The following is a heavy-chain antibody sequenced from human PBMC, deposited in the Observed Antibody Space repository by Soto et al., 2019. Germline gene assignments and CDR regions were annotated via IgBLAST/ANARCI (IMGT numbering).Heavy chain of an antibody. D-gene: IGHD1-20*01. J-gene: IGHJ5*02. V-gene: IGHV3-30-3*01. CDR1: VFSFSDHA. CDR2: VAHDGITK. Sequence: PGGSLRLSCAASVFSFSDHAMHCVRRSPGKGLEWVALVAHDGITKYYAGSVKGRFTVSSDKSTNTLFLQMDSLDTEDTGVYYCARDDSITGIVADIDLWGRGTLVNVSS. CDR3: ARDDSITGIVADIDL.